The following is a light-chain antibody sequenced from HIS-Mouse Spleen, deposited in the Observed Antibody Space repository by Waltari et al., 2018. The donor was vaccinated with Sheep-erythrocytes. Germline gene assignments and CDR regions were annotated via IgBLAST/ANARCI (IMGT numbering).Light chain of an antibody. J-gene: IGLJ2*01. Sequence: SYELTQPPSVSVSPGQTASITCSGDKLGDKYACWYQQKPGQTPVLVIYHDSKRPSGIPERLSGANPGNTATLTISGTQAMDEADYYCQAWDSSTVVFGGGTKLTVL. CDR2: HDS. CDR3: QAWDSSTVV. V-gene: IGLV3-1*01. CDR1: KLGDKY.